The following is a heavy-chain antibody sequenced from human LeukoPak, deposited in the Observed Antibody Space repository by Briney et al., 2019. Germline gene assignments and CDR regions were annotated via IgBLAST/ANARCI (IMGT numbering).Heavy chain of an antibody. V-gene: IGHV3-30-3*01. CDR2: ISYDGSNK. CDR1: GFTFSSYA. D-gene: IGHD3-16*02. CDR3: ARSYVWGGYRSY. Sequence: GGSLRLSCAASGFTFSSYAMHWVRQAPGKGLEWVAVISYDGSNKYYADSVKGRFTISRDNSKNTLYLQMNSLRAEDTAVYYCARSYVWGGYRSYWGQGTLVTVSS. J-gene: IGHJ4*02.